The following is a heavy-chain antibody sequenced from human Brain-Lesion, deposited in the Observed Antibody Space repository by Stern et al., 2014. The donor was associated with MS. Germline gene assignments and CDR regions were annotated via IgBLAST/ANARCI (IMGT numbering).Heavy chain of an antibody. CDR2: IFKSGST. CDR3: ARGRVVPGFQYYATDV. J-gene: IGHJ6*02. Sequence: QMQLVQSGPGLVKPSQTLSLSCTVSGGSISSGGYYWSWIRQPAGKGLEWIGRIFKSGSTSYNPPLKSRVPISNNTAQNPFSLRLNPMTAADTAVYYCARGRVVPGFQYYATDVWGQGTTVIVSS. CDR1: GGSISSGGYY. D-gene: IGHD2-2*01. V-gene: IGHV4-61*02.